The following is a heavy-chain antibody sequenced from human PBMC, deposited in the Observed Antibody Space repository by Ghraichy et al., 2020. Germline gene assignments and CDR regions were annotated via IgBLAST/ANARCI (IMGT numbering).Heavy chain of an antibody. CDR3: ARDFDSSPLSLVFDP. CDR2: IIPIFGTA. Sequence: SVKVSCKASGGTFSSYAISWVRQAPGQGLEWMGGIIPIFGTANYAQKFQGRVTITADESTSTAYMELSSLRSEDTAVYYCARDFDSSPLSLVFDPWGQGTLVTVSS. D-gene: IGHD3-22*01. CDR1: GGTFSSYA. J-gene: IGHJ5*02. V-gene: IGHV1-69*13.